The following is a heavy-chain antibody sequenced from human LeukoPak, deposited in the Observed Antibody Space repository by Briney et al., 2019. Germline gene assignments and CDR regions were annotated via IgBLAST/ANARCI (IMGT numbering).Heavy chain of an antibody. CDR3: AKDLSSGGSGLKQYNWFDP. CDR2: ISYDGSNK. J-gene: IGHJ5*02. D-gene: IGHD2-15*01. V-gene: IGHV3-30*18. Sequence: GGSLRLSCAASGFTFSSYGMHWVRQAPGKGLEWVAVISYDGSNKYYADSVKGRFTISRDNSKNTLYLQMNSLRAEDTAVYYCAKDLSSGGSGLKQYNWFDPWGQGTLVTVSS. CDR1: GFTFSSYG.